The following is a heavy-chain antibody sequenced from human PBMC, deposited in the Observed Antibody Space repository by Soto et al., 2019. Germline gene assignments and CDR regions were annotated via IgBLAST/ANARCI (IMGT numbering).Heavy chain of an antibody. CDR2: IYYSGSTYYNPSYSGST. Sequence: SETLSLTCTVSGGSISSGDYYWSWIRQPPGKGLEWIGYIYYSGSTYYNPSYSGSTYYNPSLKSRVTISVDTSKNQFSLKLSSVTAADTAVYYCATYCSSTSCRTTFDPWGQGTLVTVSS. D-gene: IGHD2-2*01. V-gene: IGHV4-30-4*01. CDR3: ATYCSSTSCRTTFDP. J-gene: IGHJ5*02. CDR1: GGSISSGDYY.